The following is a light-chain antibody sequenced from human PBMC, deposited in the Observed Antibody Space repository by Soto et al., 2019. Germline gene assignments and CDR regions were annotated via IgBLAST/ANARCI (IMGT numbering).Light chain of an antibody. CDR1: QSVNTY. V-gene: IGKV3-11*01. J-gene: IGKJ1*01. Sequence: EIVLTQSPATLSLSPGERVSLSCRASQSVNTYFAWYQQKPGQAPRLLIYDASTRATGIPARFSGCGSGTAVTLTISRLEPEDFAIYYCQQRSSCPLTFGHGTRVDI. CDR3: QQRSSCPLT. CDR2: DAS.